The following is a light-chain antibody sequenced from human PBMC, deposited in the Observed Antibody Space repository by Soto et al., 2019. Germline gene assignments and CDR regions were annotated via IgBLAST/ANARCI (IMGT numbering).Light chain of an antibody. V-gene: IGKV1-5*01. CDR3: QQCHRYLT. Sequence: DIQMTQSPSTLSVSVGDRVTITCRASESMSNCLAWYQQKPGKAPKLLISGASSLQSGVPSRFSGSASGTEFTLTISSLQPDDIATYYCQQCHRYLTFGQGTKVEMK. J-gene: IGKJ1*01. CDR1: ESMSNC. CDR2: GAS.